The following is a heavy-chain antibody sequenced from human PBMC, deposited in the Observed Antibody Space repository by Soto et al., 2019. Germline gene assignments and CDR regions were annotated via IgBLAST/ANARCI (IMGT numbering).Heavy chain of an antibody. V-gene: IGHV3-21*01. CDR1: GFTFNTYS. CDR3: ARASDRGLRPHDF. Sequence: EVQLVESGGGLVKPGGSLRLSCAASGFTFNTYSMIWVRRAPGKGLEWVSFISSWSNYIYYADSVKGRFTISRDNAKNSLCLQMNSLRAEDTAVYYCARASDRGLRPHDFWGQGTRVTVSS. J-gene: IGHJ4*02. D-gene: IGHD2-15*01. CDR2: ISSWSNYI.